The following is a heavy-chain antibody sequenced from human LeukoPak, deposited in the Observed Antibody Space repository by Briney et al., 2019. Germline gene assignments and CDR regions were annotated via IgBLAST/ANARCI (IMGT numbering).Heavy chain of an antibody. CDR3: AYSGGPNDY. J-gene: IGHJ4*02. CDR1: GGSFSGYY. Sequence: SETLSLTCAVFGGSFSGYYCNWIRQPPGKGLEWIGEINHSGSTNYNPSLKSRVTISVDTSKNQFSLKLSSVTAADTAVYYCAYSGGPNDYWGQGTLVTVSS. V-gene: IGHV4-34*01. D-gene: IGHD6-19*01. CDR2: INHSGST.